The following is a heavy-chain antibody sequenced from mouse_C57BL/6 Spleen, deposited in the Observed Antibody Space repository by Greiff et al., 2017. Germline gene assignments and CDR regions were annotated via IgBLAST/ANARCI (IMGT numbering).Heavy chain of an antibody. Sequence: QVQLKESGAELVKPGASVKLSCKASGYTFTSYWMQWVKQRPGQGLEWIGEIDPSDSYTNYNQKFKGQATLHLDTSSSTAYMQLSSLTSEDSAVYYCEGDYYGGAWFAYWGQGTLVTVSA. J-gene: IGHJ3*01. CDR3: EGDYYGGAWFAY. D-gene: IGHD1-1*01. CDR1: GYTFTSYW. CDR2: IDPSDSYT. V-gene: IGHV1-50*01.